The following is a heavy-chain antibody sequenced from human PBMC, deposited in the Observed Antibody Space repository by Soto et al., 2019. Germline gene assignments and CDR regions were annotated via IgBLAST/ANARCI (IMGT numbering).Heavy chain of an antibody. CDR2: ISYDGSNK. CDR3: TTASSSWYERDYYYGMDV. V-gene: IGHV3-30*03. Sequence: GGSLRLSCAASGFTFSSYGMHWVRQAPGKGLEWVAVISYDGSNKYYADSVKGRFTISRDNSKNTLYLQMNSLRAEDTAVYYCTTASSSWYERDYYYGMDVWGQGTTVTVSS. J-gene: IGHJ6*02. CDR1: GFTFSSYG. D-gene: IGHD6-13*01.